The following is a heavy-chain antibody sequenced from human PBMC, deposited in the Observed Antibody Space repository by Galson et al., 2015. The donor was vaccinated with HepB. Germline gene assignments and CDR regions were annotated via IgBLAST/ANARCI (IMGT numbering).Heavy chain of an antibody. J-gene: IGHJ6*03. D-gene: IGHD3-10*01. Sequence: SVKVSCKASGYTFTSHDINWVRQATGQGLEWMGWMNPNSGNTEFAQRFQGRVTMTRNTSINTAYMELRGLRSEDTAVYYCARGPWYYDSGNLDSYMDVWGKGTTVIVSS. CDR3: ARGPWYYDSGNLDSYMDV. V-gene: IGHV1-8*01. CDR1: GYTFTSHD. CDR2: MNPNSGNT.